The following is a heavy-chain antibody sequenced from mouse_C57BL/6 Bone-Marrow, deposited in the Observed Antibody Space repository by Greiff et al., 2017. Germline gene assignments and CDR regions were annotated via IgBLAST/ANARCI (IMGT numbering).Heavy chain of an antibody. Sequence: QVQLTESGPELVKPGASVKLSCKASGYTFTSYDINWVKQRPGQGLEWIGWIYPRDGSTKYNEKFKGKATLTVDTSSSTAYMELHSLTSEDSAVYFCATYYAMDYWGQGTSVTVSS. CDR2: IYPRDGST. J-gene: IGHJ4*01. CDR1: GYTFTSYD. CDR3: ATYYAMDY. V-gene: IGHV1-85*01.